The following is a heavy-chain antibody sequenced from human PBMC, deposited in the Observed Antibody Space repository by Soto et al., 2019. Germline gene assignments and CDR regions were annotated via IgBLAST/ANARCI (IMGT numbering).Heavy chain of an antibody. V-gene: IGHV1-3*01. Sequence: ASVKVSCKASGYTFTSYAMHWVRQAPGQRLEWMGWINAGNGNTKCSQKFQGRVTITRDTSASTAYMELSSLRSEDTAVYYCARDPHYGHWFDYWGQGTLVTVSS. CDR1: GYTFTSYA. D-gene: IGHD4-17*01. J-gene: IGHJ4*02. CDR2: INAGNGNT. CDR3: ARDPHYGHWFDY.